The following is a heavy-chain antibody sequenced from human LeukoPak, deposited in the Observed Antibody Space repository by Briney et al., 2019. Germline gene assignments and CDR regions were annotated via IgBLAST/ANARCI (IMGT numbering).Heavy chain of an antibody. CDR3: ARDYYYGSGGLDY. CDR1: GFTFSSYT. Sequence: PGGSLRLSCEVSGFTFSSYTMSWVRQAPGKGLEWVSFIYSDNTHYSDSVKGRFTISRDNAKNSLYLQMNSLRAEDMALYHCARDYYYGSGGLDYWGQGTLVTVSS. CDR2: IYSDNT. J-gene: IGHJ4*02. D-gene: IGHD3-10*01. V-gene: IGHV3-21*04.